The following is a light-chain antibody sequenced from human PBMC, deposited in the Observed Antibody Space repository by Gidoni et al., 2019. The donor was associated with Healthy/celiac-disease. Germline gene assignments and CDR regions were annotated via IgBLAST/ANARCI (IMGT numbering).Light chain of an antibody. V-gene: IGKV1-39*01. J-gene: IGKJ2*02. CDR3: KQSYSTPWT. CDR2: AAS. Sequence: DIQMTQSPSSLSASVGDRVTITCRASQSSSSYLNWYQQKPGKAPKLLIYAASSLQSGVPSRFSGSGSGTDFTLTISSLQPEDFATYYCKQSYSTPWTFGQGTKLEIK. CDR1: QSSSSY.